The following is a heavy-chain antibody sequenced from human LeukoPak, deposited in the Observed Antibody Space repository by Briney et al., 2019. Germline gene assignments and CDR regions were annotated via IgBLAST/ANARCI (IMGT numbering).Heavy chain of an antibody. V-gene: IGHV4-34*01. CDR2: INHSGST. Sequence: PSETLSLTCAVYGGSFSGYYWSWIRQPPGKGLEWIGEINHSGSTNYNPSLKSRVTISVDTSKNQFSLKLSSVTAADTAVYYYARGRFLRAGGSSAPTRAYYFDYWGQGTLVTVSS. CDR1: GGSFSGYY. D-gene: IGHD2-15*01. J-gene: IGHJ4*02. CDR3: ARGRFLRAGGSSAPTRAYYFDY.